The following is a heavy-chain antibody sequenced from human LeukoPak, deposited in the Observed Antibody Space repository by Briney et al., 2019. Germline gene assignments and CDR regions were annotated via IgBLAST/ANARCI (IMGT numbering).Heavy chain of an antibody. CDR3: ARRRAEDYNDFVHFDY. V-gene: IGHV3-23*01. CDR2: IRGGGGTT. J-gene: IGHJ4*01. CDR1: GFTFSSYD. Sequence: PGGSLRLTCAASGFTFSSYDTNWVRQAPGMGLEWVSRIRGGGGTTYYADSVKGRFTLSRDNTKNTLYLQMNSLRAEDTAVYYCARRRAEDYNDFVHFDYWGHGILVTVSS. D-gene: IGHD4-17*01.